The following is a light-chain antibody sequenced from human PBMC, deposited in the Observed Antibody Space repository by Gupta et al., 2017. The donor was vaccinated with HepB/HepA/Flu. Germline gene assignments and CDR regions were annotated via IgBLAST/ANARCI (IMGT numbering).Light chain of an antibody. Sequence: QSALTQPPSASGSPGQSVTIPCTGTSSDIGGYNFVSWYQQHPGKAPNLMIYEVNKWPSGVPHRFSGSKSGNTASLTVSGLQPEDEADYYCSSYGGSDNLVFGGGTRLTVL. CDR3: SSYGGSDNLV. CDR1: SSDIGGYNF. J-gene: IGLJ2*01. V-gene: IGLV2-8*01. CDR2: EVN.